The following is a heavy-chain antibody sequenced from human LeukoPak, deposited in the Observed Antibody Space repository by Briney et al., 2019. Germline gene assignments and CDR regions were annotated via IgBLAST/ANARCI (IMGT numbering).Heavy chain of an antibody. V-gene: IGHV4-39*01. CDR3: ARHDFWSGNYGENYFDY. D-gene: IGHD3-3*01. CDR1: GASISSSSYY. J-gene: IGHJ4*02. Sequence: PSETLSLTCTVSGASISSSSYYRGWIRQPPGKRLEWIGSMYYSGSTYYNPSLKSRVTLSVDTSKNQLFLKLSSVTAADTAVYYCARHDFWSGNYGENYFDYWGQGTLVTVSS. CDR2: MYYSGST.